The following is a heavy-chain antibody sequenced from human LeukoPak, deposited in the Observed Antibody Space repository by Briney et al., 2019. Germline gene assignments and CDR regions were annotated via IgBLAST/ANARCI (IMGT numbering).Heavy chain of an antibody. CDR1: GFSLSTGGVG. CDR3: ARTVGGYLLHNCDY. D-gene: IGHD3-10*01. Sequence: SGPTLVKPTQTLTLTFTFSGFSLSTGGVGVGWIRQPPGEALEWLALIHWNDDKRYRPSLKSRLTITKGTSKNQVVLTMSNMDPVDTATYYCARTVGGYLLHNCDYWGQGTLVTVSS. V-gene: IGHV2-5*01. J-gene: IGHJ4*02. CDR2: IHWNDDK.